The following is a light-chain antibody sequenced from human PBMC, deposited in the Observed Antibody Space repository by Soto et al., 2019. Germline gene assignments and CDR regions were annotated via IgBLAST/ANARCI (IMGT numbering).Light chain of an antibody. CDR1: QSISSY. Sequence: DIQMTQSPSSLSASVGDRVTITCRASQSISSYLNWYQQKPGKAPKLLIYAASSLQSGVPSRFSGSGSGTDFTLTISSLQPEDFATYYCQQSYSTPRTFGGG. CDR3: QQSYSTPRT. CDR2: AAS. V-gene: IGKV1-39*01. J-gene: IGKJ4*01.